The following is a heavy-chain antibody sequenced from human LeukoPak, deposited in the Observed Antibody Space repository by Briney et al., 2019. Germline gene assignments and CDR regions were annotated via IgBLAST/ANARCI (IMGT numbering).Heavy chain of an antibody. CDR2: ISGSGGST. D-gene: IGHD1-26*01. CDR1: GFTFSSYD. V-gene: IGHV3-23*01. Sequence: GGSLRLSCAASGFTFSSYDMSWVRQAPGKGLEWVSVISGSGGSTYSADSVKGRFTISRDNSKNTLYLQMNSLRAEDTAVYFCAKSQDGGRLFHFDYWGQGTLVTVSS. J-gene: IGHJ4*02. CDR3: AKSQDGGRLFHFDY.